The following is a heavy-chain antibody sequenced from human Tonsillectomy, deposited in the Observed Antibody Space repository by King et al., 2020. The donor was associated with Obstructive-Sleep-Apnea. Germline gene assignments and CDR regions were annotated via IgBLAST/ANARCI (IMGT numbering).Heavy chain of an antibody. V-gene: IGHV1-18*01. D-gene: IGHD2-2*01. J-gene: IGHJ6*02. CDR2: ISSYNGTT. Sequence: LLQSGAAVPKPGASVTVSCQASGYTFTSYGLRWVRQAPGQGLEWLGWISSYNGTTTYAQKLPGRVPLTTDTSTSTAYMELRSLRSDDKAGYYCARDLRHWSSTSCYYEEMGYYYDYGRDVGGQGTTVTVSS. CDR3: ARDLRHWSSTSCYYEEMGYYYDYGRDV. CDR1: GYTFTSYG.